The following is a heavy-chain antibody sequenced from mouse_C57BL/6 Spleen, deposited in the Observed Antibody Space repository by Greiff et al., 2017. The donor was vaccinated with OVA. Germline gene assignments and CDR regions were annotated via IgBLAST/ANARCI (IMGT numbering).Heavy chain of an antibody. CDR3: ARDDGRGPPYWYFDV. J-gene: IGHJ1*03. CDR2: ISDGGSYT. Sequence: EVKLVESGGGLVKPGGSLKLSCAASGFTFSSYAMSWVRQTPEKRLEWVATISDGGSYTYYPDNVKGRFTISRDNAKNNLYLQMSHLKSEDTAMYYCARDDGRGPPYWYFDVWGTGTTVTVSS. D-gene: IGHD1-1*01. V-gene: IGHV5-4*01. CDR1: GFTFSSYA.